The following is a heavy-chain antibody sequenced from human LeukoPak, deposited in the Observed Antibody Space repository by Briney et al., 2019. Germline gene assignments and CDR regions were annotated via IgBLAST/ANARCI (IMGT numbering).Heavy chain of an antibody. D-gene: IGHD1-26*01. CDR1: GGTLSSYA. Sequence: ASVKVSCKASGGTLSSYAISWVRQAPGQGLEWMGGIIPIFGTANYAQKFQGRVTITADESTSTAYMELSSLRSEDTAVYYCARPKARIVGATTPFDYWGQGTLVTVSS. CDR2: IIPIFGTA. J-gene: IGHJ4*02. V-gene: IGHV1-69*13. CDR3: ARPKARIVGATTPFDY.